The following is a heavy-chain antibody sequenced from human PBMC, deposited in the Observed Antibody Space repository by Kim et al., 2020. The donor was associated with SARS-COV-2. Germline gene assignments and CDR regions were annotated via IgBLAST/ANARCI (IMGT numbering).Heavy chain of an antibody. CDR3: ARGPQSGYGYYYYYGMDV. CDR1: GGSFSGYY. J-gene: IGHJ6*02. V-gene: IGHV4-34*01. D-gene: IGHD3-3*01. CDR2: INHSGST. Sequence: SETLSLTCAVYGGSFSGYYWSWIRQPPGKGLEWIGEINHSGSTNYNPSLKSRVTISVDTSKNQFSLKLSSVTAADTAVYYCARGPQSGYGYYYYYGMDVWGQGTTVTVSS.